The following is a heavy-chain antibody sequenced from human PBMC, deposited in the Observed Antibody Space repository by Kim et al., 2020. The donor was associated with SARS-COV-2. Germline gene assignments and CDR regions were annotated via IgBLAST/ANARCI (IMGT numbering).Heavy chain of an antibody. CDR3: ASGTVGATTFDY. J-gene: IGHJ4*02. D-gene: IGHD1-26*01. V-gene: IGHV3-21*01. Sequence: AGTVKDRITNSRDNAKHSLYLQRNSLRAEDTAVYYCASGTVGATTFDYWGQGTLVTVSS.